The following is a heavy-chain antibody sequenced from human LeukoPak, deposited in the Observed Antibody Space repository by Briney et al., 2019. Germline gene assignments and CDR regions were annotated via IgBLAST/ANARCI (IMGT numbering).Heavy chain of an antibody. CDR2: IYSGGST. CDR3: ARDSRRILPSD. Sequence: QPGGSLRLSCAASGFTVSSNYMSWVRQAPGKGLEWVSVIYSGGSTYYADSVKGRFTISRDNSKNTLYLQMNSLRAEDTAVYYCARDSRRILPSDWGQGTLVTFS. D-gene: IGHD2-15*01. V-gene: IGHV3-66*01. CDR1: GFTVSSNY. J-gene: IGHJ4*02.